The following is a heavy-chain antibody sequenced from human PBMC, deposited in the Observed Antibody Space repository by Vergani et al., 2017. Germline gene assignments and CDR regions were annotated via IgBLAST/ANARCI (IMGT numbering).Heavy chain of an antibody. J-gene: IGHJ6*02. V-gene: IGHV4-38-2*01. CDR1: AYSISSTYY. Sequence: QLQLHKSGPGLVKPSETLSLTCAVSAYSISSTYYWGWIRQPPGKGLEWIGNIYHTGSAYYNPSLKSRVTISVDTSKNQFSLKLSSVTAADTAVYYCARHRGDYDRGGMDVWGQGTTVTVSS. CDR2: IYHTGSA. D-gene: IGHD4-17*01. CDR3: ARHRGDYDRGGMDV.